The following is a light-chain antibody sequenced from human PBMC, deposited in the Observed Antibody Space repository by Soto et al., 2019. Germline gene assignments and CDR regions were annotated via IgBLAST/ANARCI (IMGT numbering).Light chain of an antibody. CDR1: QNIDSY. V-gene: IGKV1-39*01. Sequence: DIPMTQSPSSLSVSLGDRVTITCRASQNIDSYLNWYQQKPGKAPKLLIYAASSLQSGVPSGFSGSGSGTDFTLTISSLQPEDFATYYCQQSYTTPYTFGQGTKLEIK. CDR3: QQSYTTPYT. CDR2: AAS. J-gene: IGKJ2*01.